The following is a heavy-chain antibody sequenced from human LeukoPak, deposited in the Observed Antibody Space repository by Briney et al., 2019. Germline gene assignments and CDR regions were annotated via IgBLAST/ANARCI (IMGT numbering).Heavy chain of an antibody. CDR1: GGSISSSSYY. V-gene: IGHV4-39*01. J-gene: IGHJ4*02. CDR2: IYYSGST. Sequence: PSETLSLTCTVSGGSISSSSYYWGWIRQPPGKGLEWIGTIYYSGSTYYNPSLKSRVTISVDTSKNQFSLKLGSVTAADTAVYYCARRTMVRGVITSYSFDYWGQGTLVTVSS. CDR3: ARRTMVRGVITSYSFDY. D-gene: IGHD3-10*01.